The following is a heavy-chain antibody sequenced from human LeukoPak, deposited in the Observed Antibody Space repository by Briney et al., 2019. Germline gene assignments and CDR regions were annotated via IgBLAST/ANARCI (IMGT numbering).Heavy chain of an antibody. CDR1: GYTFTSYY. CDR3: ARDLGNCSSTSCYSHYYYGMDV. CDR2: INPSGGST. J-gene: IGHJ6*02. D-gene: IGHD2-2*02. V-gene: IGHV1-46*01. Sequence: ASVKVSCKASGYTFTSYYMHWVRQAPGQGLEWKGIINPSGGSTSYAQKFQGRVTMTRDTSTSTVYMELSSLRSEDTAVYYCARDLGNCSSTSCYSHYYYGMDVWGQGTTVTVSS.